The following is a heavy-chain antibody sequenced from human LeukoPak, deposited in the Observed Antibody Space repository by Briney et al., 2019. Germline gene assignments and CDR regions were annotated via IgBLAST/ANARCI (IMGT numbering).Heavy chain of an antibody. CDR3: AREGLRYYYYGMDV. D-gene: IGHD4-17*01. CDR2: IYYSGST. J-gene: IGHJ6*02. V-gene: IGHV4-59*01. CDR1: GGSISSYY. Sequence: SETLSLTCTVSGGSISSYYWSWIRQAPGKGLEWIGYIYYSGSTNYNPSLKSRVTISVDTSKNQFSLKLSSVTAADTAVYYCAREGLRYYYYGMDVWGQGTTVTVSS.